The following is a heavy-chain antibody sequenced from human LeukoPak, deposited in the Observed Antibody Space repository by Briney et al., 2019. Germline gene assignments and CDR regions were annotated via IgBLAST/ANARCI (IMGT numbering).Heavy chain of an antibody. D-gene: IGHD5-24*01. CDR3: TRCSRRWLQLPGSFDY. CDR1: GFTFGDYA. Sequence: GGSLRLSCTASGFTFGDYAMSWFRQAPGKGLEWVGFIRSKAYGGTTEYAASVKGRFTISRDDSKSIAYLQMNSLKTEDTAVYYCTRCSRRWLQLPGSFDYWGQGTLVTVSS. V-gene: IGHV3-49*03. J-gene: IGHJ4*02. CDR2: IRSKAYGGTT.